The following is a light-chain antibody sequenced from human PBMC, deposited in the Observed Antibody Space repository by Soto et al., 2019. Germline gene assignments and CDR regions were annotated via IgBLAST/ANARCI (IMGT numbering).Light chain of an antibody. CDR1: QSISSTY. CDR3: QQYFASSWT. V-gene: IGKV3-20*01. J-gene: IGKJ1*01. Sequence: EIVLTQSPGTLSLSPGERATLSCRASQSISSTYLAWYRQKSGQAPRLLIYAASSRATGIPDRFSCSGSGTDFTLTISRLEPEDFAVYYCQQYFASSWTFGQGTRVEIK. CDR2: AAS.